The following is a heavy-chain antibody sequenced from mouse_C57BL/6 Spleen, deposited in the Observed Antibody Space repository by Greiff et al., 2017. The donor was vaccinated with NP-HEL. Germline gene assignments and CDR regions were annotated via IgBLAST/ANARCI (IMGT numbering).Heavy chain of an antibody. CDR1: GYSFTGYY. D-gene: IGHD1-1*01. CDR2: INPSTGGT. J-gene: IGHJ2*01. CDR3: ARLGTTVVPDY. V-gene: IGHV1-43*01. Sequence: VQLKQSGPELVKPGASVKISCKASGYSFTGYYMHWVKQSSEKSLEWIGEINPSTGGTSYNQKFKGKATLTVDKSSSTAYMQLKSLTSEDSAVYYCARLGTTVVPDYWGQGTTLTVSS.